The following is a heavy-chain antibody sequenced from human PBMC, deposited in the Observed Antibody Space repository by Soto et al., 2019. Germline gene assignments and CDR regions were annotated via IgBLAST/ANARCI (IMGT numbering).Heavy chain of an antibody. J-gene: IGHJ4*02. CDR1: GFTFSSYA. CDR2: ISYDGSNK. CDR3: ARDNRALLLRGFDY. V-gene: IGHV3-30-3*01. D-gene: IGHD3-10*01. Sequence: PGGSLRLSCAASGFTFSSYAMHWVRQAPGKGLEWVAVISYDGSNKYYADSVKGRFTISRDNSKNTLHLQMNSLRAEDTAVYYCARDNRALLLRGFDYWGQGTLVTVSS.